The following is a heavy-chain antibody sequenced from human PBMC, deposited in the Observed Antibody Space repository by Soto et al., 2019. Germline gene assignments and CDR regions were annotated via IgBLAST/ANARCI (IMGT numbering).Heavy chain of an antibody. CDR3: ATGHNTGSPYYFDY. CDR1: GYSFSGYY. Sequence: ASVKVCCKASGYSFSGYYIHCALQAPGQGLESMGCINPNSGGTKYAHKFQGRAPMTRHTSTSTAHMELSRLPSPDTAVYYCATGHNTGSPYYFDYWGPGPLVTVSS. J-gene: IGHJ4*01. V-gene: IGHV1-2*02. D-gene: IGHD1-26*01. CDR2: INPNSGGT.